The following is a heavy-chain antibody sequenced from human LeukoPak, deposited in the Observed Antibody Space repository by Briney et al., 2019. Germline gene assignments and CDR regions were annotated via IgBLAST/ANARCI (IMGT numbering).Heavy chain of an antibody. V-gene: IGHV3-23*01. D-gene: IGHD6-13*01. Sequence: PGGSLRLSCAASGFTFSSYAMSWVRQAPGKGLEWVSAISGSGGSTYYADSVKGRFTISRDNSKNTLYLQMNSLRAEDTDVYYCAKALIAAAGPGWFDPWGQGTLVTVSS. CDR1: GFTFSSYA. CDR2: ISGSGGST. J-gene: IGHJ5*02. CDR3: AKALIAAAGPGWFDP.